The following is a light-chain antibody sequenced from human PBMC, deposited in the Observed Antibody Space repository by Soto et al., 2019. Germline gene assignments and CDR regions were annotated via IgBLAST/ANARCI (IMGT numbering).Light chain of an antibody. CDR1: SEDVGGYNY. V-gene: IGLV2-14*01. J-gene: IGLJ1*01. CDR3: SSYTSSNTLV. Sequence: QSFLTQPASVSGCPGQSITISCSGTSEDVGGYNYVSWYQHHPGKAPKLMIYEVTNRPSGLSNRFSGSKSGSTASLTISGLQAEDEADYYCSSYTSSNTLVFGTGTKVTVL. CDR2: EVT.